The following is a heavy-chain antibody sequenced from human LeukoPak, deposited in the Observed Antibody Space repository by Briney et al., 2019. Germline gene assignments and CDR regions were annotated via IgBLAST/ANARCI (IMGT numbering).Heavy chain of an antibody. CDR1: GFTFSDFA. D-gene: IGHD5-18*01. Sequence: PGGSLRLSCAASGFTFSDFAIHWVRQAPGKGLEWVAVISYDGGEEYYADSVKGRFTISRDNSKNSLYLQMSSLTTEDTAVYYCAKLRTAMVQGYFDYWGQGTLVTVSS. J-gene: IGHJ4*02. CDR2: ISYDGGEE. CDR3: AKLRTAMVQGYFDY. V-gene: IGHV3-30-3*02.